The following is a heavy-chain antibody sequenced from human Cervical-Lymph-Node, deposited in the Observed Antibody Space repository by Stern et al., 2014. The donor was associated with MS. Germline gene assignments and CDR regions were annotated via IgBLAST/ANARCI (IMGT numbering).Heavy chain of an antibody. D-gene: IGHD2-15*01. CDR1: GFTFISYP. V-gene: IGHV3-30*09. Sequence: QLVQSGGRVVHPGGSLRLACAASGFTFISYPMHWVRQAPGKGLEWLAYLPSDGTNKYHVDSVKGRLAISRDNSKNTLFLQMNSLRAEDTAVYYCARDRRYCSGGSCSVNWLDSWGQGTLVTVSS. CDR2: LPSDGTNK. CDR3: ARDRRYCSGGSCSVNWLDS. J-gene: IGHJ5*01.